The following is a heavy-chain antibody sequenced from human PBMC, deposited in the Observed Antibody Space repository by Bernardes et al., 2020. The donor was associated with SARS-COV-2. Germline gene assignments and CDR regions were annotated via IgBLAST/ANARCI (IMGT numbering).Heavy chain of an antibody. V-gene: IGHV3-9*01. D-gene: IGHD3-10*01. CDR3: AKDYGSGSSFFDY. Sequence: GGSLRLSCAASGFTFDGYAMYWVRQAPGKGLEWVSSISWNSGSICYADSVKGRFTISRDNAKNSLYLQMNFLRAEDTALYYCAKDYGSGSSFFDYWGQGTLGTVSS. CDR1: GFTFDGYA. J-gene: IGHJ4*02. CDR2: ISWNSGSI.